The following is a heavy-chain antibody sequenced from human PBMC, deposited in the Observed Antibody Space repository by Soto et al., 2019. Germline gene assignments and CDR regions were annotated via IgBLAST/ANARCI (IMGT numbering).Heavy chain of an antibody. V-gene: IGHV3-21*01. J-gene: IGHJ6*02. CDR1: GFTFSSYS. Sequence: EVQLVESGGGLVKPGGSLRLSCAASGFTFSSYSMNWVRQAPGKGLEWVSSISSSSSYIYYADSVKGRFTISRDNAKNSLYLQMNSLRAEDTAVYYCARDVPRIVVVITFGMDVWGQGTTVTVSS. CDR2: ISSSSSYI. D-gene: IGHD3-22*01. CDR3: ARDVPRIVVVITFGMDV.